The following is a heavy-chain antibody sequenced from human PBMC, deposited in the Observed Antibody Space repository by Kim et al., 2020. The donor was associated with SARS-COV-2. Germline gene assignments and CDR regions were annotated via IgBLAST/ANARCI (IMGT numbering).Heavy chain of an antibody. CDR1: GFTFGDYA. V-gene: IGHV3-9*01. D-gene: IGHD3-10*01. CDR2: ISWNSGSI. CDR3: VKVASYGSGSYYPLAKAPFDY. Sequence: GGSLRLSCAASGFTFGDYAMHWVRQAPGKGLEWVSGISWNSGSIGYADSVKGRFTISRDNAKNSLYLQMNSLRAEDTALYYCVKVASYGSGSYYPLAKAPFDYWGQGTLVTVSS. J-gene: IGHJ4*02.